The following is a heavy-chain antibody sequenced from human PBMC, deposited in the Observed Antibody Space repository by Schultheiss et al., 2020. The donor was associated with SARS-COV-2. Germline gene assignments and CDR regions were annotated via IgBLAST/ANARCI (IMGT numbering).Heavy chain of an antibody. D-gene: IGHD4-11*01. CDR3: ARVSVYYFDY. J-gene: IGHJ4*02. CDR1: GGSFSGYY. Sequence: SETLSLTCAVYGGSFSGYYWSWIRQPAGKGLEWIGRIYTSGSTNYNPSLKSRVTMSVDTSKNQFSLKLSSVTAADTAVYYCARVSVYYFDYWGQGTLVTVSS. CDR2: IYTSGST. V-gene: IGHV4-59*10.